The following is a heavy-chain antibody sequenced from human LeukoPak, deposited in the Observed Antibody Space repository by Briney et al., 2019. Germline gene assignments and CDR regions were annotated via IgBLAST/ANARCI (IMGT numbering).Heavy chain of an antibody. CDR2: IYHSGST. CDR1: GGSISDFY. D-gene: IGHD6-19*01. CDR3: ARRVGWPTTTYYYMDV. V-gene: IGHV4-59*01. J-gene: IGHJ6*03. Sequence: SETLSLTCSVSGGSISDFYWSWIRQSPGKGLQYIGYIYHSGSTNYNPSLKSRVTLSLDTSKSTFSLKMTSVSAADTAVYYCARRVGWPTTTYYYMDVWGKGTTVTIS.